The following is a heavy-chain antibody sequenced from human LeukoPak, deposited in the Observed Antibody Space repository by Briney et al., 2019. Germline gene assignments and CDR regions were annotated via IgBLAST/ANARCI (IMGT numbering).Heavy chain of an antibody. CDR1: GFTLSSYA. J-gene: IGHJ4*02. D-gene: IGHD3-22*01. CDR2: ITSSGGST. CDR3: AKRYYYDNSGLWDS. Sequence: GGSLRLSCAASGFTLSSYAMSWVRQAPGKGLEWVSAITSSGGSTYYVDSVKGRFTISRDNSKNTLYLQVNSLRAEDTAVYYCAKRYYYDNSGLWDSWGQGTLVTVSS. V-gene: IGHV3-23*01.